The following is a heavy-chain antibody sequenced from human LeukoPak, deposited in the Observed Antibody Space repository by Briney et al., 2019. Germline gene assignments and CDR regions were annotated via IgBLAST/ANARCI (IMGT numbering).Heavy chain of an antibody. CDR1: GFTFSSYS. V-gene: IGHV3-21*01. D-gene: IGHD6-13*01. Sequence: GGSLRLSCAASGFTFSSYSMNWVRQAPGKGLEWVSSISSSSSYIYYADSVKGRFTISRDNAKDSLYLQMNSLRAEDTAVYYCAREGLAALPDAFDIWGQGTMVTVSS. J-gene: IGHJ3*02. CDR2: ISSSSSYI. CDR3: AREGLAALPDAFDI.